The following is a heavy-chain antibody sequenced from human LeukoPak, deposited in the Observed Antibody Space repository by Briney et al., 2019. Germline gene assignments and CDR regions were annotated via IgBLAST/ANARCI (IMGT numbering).Heavy chain of an antibody. CDR2: IKTKTDGGTT. V-gene: IGHV3-15*01. CDR3: ITQYFDY. J-gene: IGHJ4*02. CDR1: GFTFSNAW. Sequence: GGSLRLSCAASGFTFSNAWMNWVRQAPGKGLEWVGRIKTKTDGGTTDYAAPVRGRFTISRDDSKNTVFLQMNSLKTEDTAFYYCITQYFDYWGQGTLVTVSS. D-gene: IGHD4-11*01.